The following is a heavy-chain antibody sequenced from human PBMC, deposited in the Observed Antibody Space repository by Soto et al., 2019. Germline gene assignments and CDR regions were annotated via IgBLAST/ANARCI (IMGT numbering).Heavy chain of an antibody. CDR1: GGSISSGDYY. Sequence: PSETLSLTCTVSGGSISSGDYYWSWIRQPPGKGLEWIGYIYYSGSTYYNPSLKSRVTISVDTSKNQFSLKLSSVTAADTAVYYCARTLTAAGSWFDPWGKGPLVTVSS. CDR3: ARTLTAAGSWFDP. CDR2: IYYSGST. J-gene: IGHJ5*02. D-gene: IGHD6-13*01. V-gene: IGHV4-30-4*01.